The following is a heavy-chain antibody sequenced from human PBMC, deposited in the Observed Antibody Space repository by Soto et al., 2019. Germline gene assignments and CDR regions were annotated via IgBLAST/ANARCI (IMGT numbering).Heavy chain of an antibody. J-gene: IGHJ4*02. Sequence: ESGGGLVPPGRSLRLSCAGFGFKFEDYAMHWVRQVPGKGLEWVSYINWNSGKVKYADSVKGRFTISRDNAKNSLYLHMTSLKSEDTALYYCAKAGCSDDNCHFWALESWGQGTLVSVSS. D-gene: IGHD6-19*01. CDR2: INWNSGKV. V-gene: IGHV3-9*01. CDR3: AKAGCSDDNCHFWALES. CDR1: GFKFEDYA.